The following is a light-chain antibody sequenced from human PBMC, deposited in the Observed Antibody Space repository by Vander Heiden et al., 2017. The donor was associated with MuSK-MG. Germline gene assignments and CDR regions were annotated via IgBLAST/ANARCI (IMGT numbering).Light chain of an antibody. Sequence: EIVMTQSPATLSVSPGERATLSCGASQSVSGNLAWYQRKPGQAPRLLIYGASTRATGIPARFSGSGSGTEFTLTISSLQSEDFALYFCQQDNNYPRTFGQGTKVEIK. J-gene: IGKJ1*01. CDR2: GAS. CDR3: QQDNNYPRT. V-gene: IGKV3-15*01. CDR1: QSVSGN.